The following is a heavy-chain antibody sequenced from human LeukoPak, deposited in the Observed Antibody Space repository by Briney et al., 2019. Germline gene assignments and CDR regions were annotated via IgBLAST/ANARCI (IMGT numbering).Heavy chain of an antibody. V-gene: IGHV3-30*02. J-gene: IGHJ4*02. CDR3: AKGGWELLTGYD. Sequence: PGGSLRLSCAASGFTFSSYGMHWVRQAPGKGLEWVAFIRYDGSNKYYADSVKGRFTISRDSSKNTLYLQMNSLRAEDTAVYYCAKGGWELLTGYDWGQGTLVTVSS. CDR1: GFTFSSYG. D-gene: IGHD1-26*01. CDR2: IRYDGSNK.